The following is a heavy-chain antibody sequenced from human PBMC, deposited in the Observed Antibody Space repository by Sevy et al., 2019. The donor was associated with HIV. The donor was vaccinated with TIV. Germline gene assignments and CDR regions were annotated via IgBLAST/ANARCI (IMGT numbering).Heavy chain of an antibody. CDR3: ARGKAKYGAKYYFDY. D-gene: IGHD4-17*01. CDR2: INHSGST. CDR1: GGSFSGNY. Sequence: SETLSLTCAVYGGSFSGNYWSWIRQPPGKGLEWIGEINHSGSTNYNPSLKSRVTISVDTSKNQFSLKLSSVTAADTAVYYCARGKAKYGAKYYFDYWGQGTLVTVSS. V-gene: IGHV4-34*01. J-gene: IGHJ4*02.